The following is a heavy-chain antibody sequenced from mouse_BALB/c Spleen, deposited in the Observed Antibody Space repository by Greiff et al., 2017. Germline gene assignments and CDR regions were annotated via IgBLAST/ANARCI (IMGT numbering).Heavy chain of an antibody. D-gene: IGHD2-2*01. CDR2: ISYSGST. CDR3: ARSLYGSYYFDY. CDR1: GYSITSDYA. V-gene: IGHV3-2*02. Sequence: EVQLQESGPGLVKPSQSLSLTCTVTGYSITSDYAWNWIRQFPGNKLEWMGYISYSGSTSYNPSLKSRISITRDTSKNQFFLQLNSVTTEDTATYYCARSLYGSYYFDYWGQGTTLTVSS. J-gene: IGHJ2*01.